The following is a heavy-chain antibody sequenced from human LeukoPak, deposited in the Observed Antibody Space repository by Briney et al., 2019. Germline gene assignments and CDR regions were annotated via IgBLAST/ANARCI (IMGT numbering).Heavy chain of an antibody. CDR1: GYTFTSYY. CDR3: ARGRIAAAGTVPYYFDY. D-gene: IGHD6-13*01. CDR2: INPSGGRT. V-gene: IGHV1-46*01. J-gene: IGHJ4*02. Sequence: GASVKVSCKASGYTFTSYYMHWVRQAPGQGLEWMGIINPSGGRTSYAQKFQGRVTMTRDTSTSTVYMELTSLRSEDTAVYYCARGRIAAAGTVPYYFDYWGQGTLVTVSS.